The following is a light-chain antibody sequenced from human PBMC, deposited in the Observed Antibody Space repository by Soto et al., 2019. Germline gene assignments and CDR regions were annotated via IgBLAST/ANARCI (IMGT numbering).Light chain of an antibody. CDR3: QQHGTSPPWT. CDR1: HSVSSSY. Sequence: EIVLTQSPGTLSLSPGERATLSCRASHSVSSSYLAWYQQKPGQAPRLLIYGASSRATGIPDRFSGSGSGTDFTLTISRLEPEDFAVYYCQQHGTSPPWTFGQGTKVDIK. CDR2: GAS. J-gene: IGKJ1*01. V-gene: IGKV3-20*01.